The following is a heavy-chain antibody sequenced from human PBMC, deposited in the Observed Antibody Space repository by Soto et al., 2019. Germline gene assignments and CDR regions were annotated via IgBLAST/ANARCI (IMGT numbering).Heavy chain of an antibody. V-gene: IGHV3-21*01. Sequence: NPGGSLRLSCEASGFSFSTYIMHWVRQSPGKGLEWVSSIGRRSDIYYADSVKGRFTISRDNAKNSVSLQMNSLRDEDTAVYYCAREETAWPLAYGLDVWGQGTTVTVSS. CDR2: IGRRSDI. CDR1: GFSFSTYI. J-gene: IGHJ6*02. D-gene: IGHD2-21*02. CDR3: AREETAWPLAYGLDV.